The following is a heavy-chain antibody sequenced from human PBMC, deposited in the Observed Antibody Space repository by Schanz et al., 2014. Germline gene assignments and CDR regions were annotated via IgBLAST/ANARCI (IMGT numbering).Heavy chain of an antibody. D-gene: IGHD3-3*01. J-gene: IGHJ4*02. CDR1: GFTFISYD. Sequence: QAQLVESGGGVVQPGRSLRLSCVASGFTFISYDIHWVRQSPGKGLEWVALISYDGSNKYYADSVKGRFTISRDNAKNSLYLQMNSLTAEDTAVYYCARGVRIDYWGQGTLVTVSS. V-gene: IGHV3-33*05. CDR3: ARGVRIDY. CDR2: ISYDGSNK.